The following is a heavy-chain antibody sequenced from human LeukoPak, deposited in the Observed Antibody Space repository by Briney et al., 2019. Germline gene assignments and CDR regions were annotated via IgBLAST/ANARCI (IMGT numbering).Heavy chain of an antibody. Sequence: ASVKVSCKASGYTFTSYGISWVRQAPGQGLEWMGWISAYNGNTNYAQKLQGRVTMTTDTSTSTAYMELSSLRSEDTAVYYCARGGDPMTTVTTFESWGQEPWSPSPQ. CDR3: ARGGDPMTTVTTFES. J-gene: IGHJ5*01. CDR2: ISAYNGNT. V-gene: IGHV1-18*01. CDR1: GYTFTSYG. D-gene: IGHD4-17*01.